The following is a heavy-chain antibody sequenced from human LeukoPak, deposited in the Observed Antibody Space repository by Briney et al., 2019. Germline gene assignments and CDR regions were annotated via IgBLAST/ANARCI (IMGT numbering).Heavy chain of an antibody. Sequence: SQTLSLTCTVSGGSISSGGYYWSWIRQHPGKGLEWIGYIYYSGSTYYNPSLKSRVTISVDTSKNQFSLKLSSVTAADTAVYYCASSNWNHTPQKHYYYFYYMDVWGKGTTVTVSS. CDR1: GGSISSGGYY. CDR3: ASSNWNHTPQKHYYYFYYMDV. V-gene: IGHV4-31*03. D-gene: IGHD1-20*01. CDR2: IYYSGST. J-gene: IGHJ6*03.